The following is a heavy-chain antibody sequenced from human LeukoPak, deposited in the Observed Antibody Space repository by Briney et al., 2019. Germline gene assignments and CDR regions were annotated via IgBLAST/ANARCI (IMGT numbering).Heavy chain of an antibody. D-gene: IGHD3-9*01. V-gene: IGHV1-18*01. J-gene: IGHJ5*02. Sequence: AASVKVSCKASGYTFTNYGISWVRQAPGQGLEWMGWVTSYNGDTNYAQKFQGRVTMSTDTSTSTAYMELRSLRFDDTAIYYCAKDWHILTGRNCFDPWGQGTLVTVSS. CDR3: AKDWHILTGRNCFDP. CDR2: VTSYNGDT. CDR1: GYTFTNYG.